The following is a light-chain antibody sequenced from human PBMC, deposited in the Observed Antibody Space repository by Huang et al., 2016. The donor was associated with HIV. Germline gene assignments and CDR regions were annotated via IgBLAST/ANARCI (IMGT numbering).Light chain of an antibody. CDR1: QYISDH. CDR2: AAY. V-gene: IGKV1-39*01. J-gene: IGKJ4*01. CDR3: QQSYSVSLLT. Sequence: DIQMTQSPSSLSASVGDRVIITCRASQYISDHLNWYQQIPGKAPRHLIYAAYSLQSGVASRFSSSGSGTHFTLTINSLQPEDIATYCCQQSYSVSLLTFGGGTKVEI.